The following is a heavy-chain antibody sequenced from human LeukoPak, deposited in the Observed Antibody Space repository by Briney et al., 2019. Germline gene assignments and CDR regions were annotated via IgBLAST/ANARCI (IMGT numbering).Heavy chain of an antibody. J-gene: IGHJ4*02. Sequence: QTGGSLRLSCAASGFTFSSYGMHWVRQTPGKGLECVAFIRYDGGNQYYTDSVKGRFTISRDNSKNTLYLQMNSLRAEDTAVYYCARLSGSFLDYWGQGTLVTVSS. CDR3: ARLSGSFLDY. CDR1: GFTFSSYG. D-gene: IGHD1-26*01. CDR2: IRYDGGNQ. V-gene: IGHV3-30*02.